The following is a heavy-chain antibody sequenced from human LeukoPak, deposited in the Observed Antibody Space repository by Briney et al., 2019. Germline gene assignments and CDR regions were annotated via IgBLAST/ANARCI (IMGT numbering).Heavy chain of an antibody. V-gene: IGHV4-59*01. CDR3: ARVAAAGNNWFDP. J-gene: IGHJ5*02. CDR2: IYYSGST. D-gene: IGHD6-13*01. CDR1: GGSISSYY. Sequence: SETLSLTCTVSGGSISSYYWSWIRQPPGKGLEWIGNIYYSGSTNYNPSLKSRVTISVDTSKNQFSLKLSSVTAADTAVYYCARVAAAGNNWFDPWGQGTLVTVSS.